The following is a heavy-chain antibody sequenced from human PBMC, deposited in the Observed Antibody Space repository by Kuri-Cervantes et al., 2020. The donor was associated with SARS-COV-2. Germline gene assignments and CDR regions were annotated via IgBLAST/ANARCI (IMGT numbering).Heavy chain of an antibody. J-gene: IGHJ6*02. Sequence: GESLKISCAASGFTFSSYAMHWVRQAPGKGLEWVAVISYDGGNKYYADSVKGRFTISRDNSKNTLYLQMNSLRAEDTAVYYCARAPLEYSSSSFGYYYYGMDVWGQGTTVTVSS. CDR3: ARAPLEYSSSSFGYYYYGMDV. V-gene: IGHV3-30-3*01. CDR2: ISYDGGNK. CDR1: GFTFSSYA. D-gene: IGHD6-6*01.